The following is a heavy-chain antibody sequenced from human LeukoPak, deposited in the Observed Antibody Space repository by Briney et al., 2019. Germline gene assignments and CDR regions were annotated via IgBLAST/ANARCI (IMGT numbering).Heavy chain of an antibody. CDR3: AKDGDGYHN. V-gene: IGHV3-23*01. D-gene: IGHD3-9*01. J-gene: IGHJ4*02. Sequence: GGSLRLSCVASGITFSNYAVSWVRQAPEKGLDWVSVISGSAHKIRYADSVKGRFTISRDNTKNSLYLQMNSLTAEDTAMYYCAKDGDGYHNWGQGALVTVSS. CDR1: GITFSNYA. CDR2: ISGSAHKI.